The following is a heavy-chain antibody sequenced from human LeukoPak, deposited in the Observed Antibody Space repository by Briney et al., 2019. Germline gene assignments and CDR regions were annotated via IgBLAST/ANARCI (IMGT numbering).Heavy chain of an antibody. CDR3: AREGTLRYFANAFDI. D-gene: IGHD3-9*01. J-gene: IGHJ3*02. CDR2: INSDGSGT. V-gene: IGHV3-74*01. Sequence: GGSLRLSCEASGFTFSNYWMTWVRQAPGKGLVWVSRINSDGSGTNYADSVKGRFTISRDNAKNTLYLQMNSLRAEDTAVYYCAREGTLRYFANAFDIWGQGTMVTVSS. CDR1: GFTFSNYW.